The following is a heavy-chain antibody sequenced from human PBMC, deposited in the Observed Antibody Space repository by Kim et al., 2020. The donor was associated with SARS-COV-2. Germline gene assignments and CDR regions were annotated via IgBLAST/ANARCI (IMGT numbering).Heavy chain of an antibody. Sequence: SETLSLTCTVSGGSLSPYYWSWIRQPPGKGLEWIGYMHYSGRANYSPSLKSRVAISVDTSKNHFSLNLTSVTAADTAKYFCARFQHGSGSSLDPFDIWGQGTLVTVSS. CDR1: GGSLSPYY. V-gene: IGHV4-59*01. CDR3: ARFQHGSGSSLDPFDI. J-gene: IGHJ3*02. CDR2: MHYSGRA. D-gene: IGHD3-10*01.